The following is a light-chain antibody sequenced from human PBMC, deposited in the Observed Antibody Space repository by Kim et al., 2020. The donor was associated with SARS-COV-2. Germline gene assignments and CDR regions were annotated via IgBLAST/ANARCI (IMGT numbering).Light chain of an antibody. CDR2: GAS. CDR3: QQYGDLPLT. J-gene: IGKJ2*01. V-gene: IGKV1-33*01. Sequence: SASVGDRVTITCQASQDISNHLNWYQQKRGKAPKLLIYGASNLETGVPSRFSGGGSGTDFAFTISSLQPEDIATYYCQQYGDLPLTFGQGTKLEI. CDR1: QDISNH.